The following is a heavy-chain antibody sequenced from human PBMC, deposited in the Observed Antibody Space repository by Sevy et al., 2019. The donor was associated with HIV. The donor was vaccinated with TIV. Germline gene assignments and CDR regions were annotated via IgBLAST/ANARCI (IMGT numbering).Heavy chain of an antibody. CDR3: ARVARSGPLDY. CDR2: IIPIFGTA. D-gene: IGHD3-10*01. J-gene: IGHJ4*02. V-gene: IGHV1-69*13. CDR1: GGTFSSYA. Sequence: ASVKVSCQASGGTFSSYAISWVRQAPGQGLEWMGGIIPIFGTANYAQKFQGRVTITADESTSTAYMELSSLRSEDTAVYYCARVARSGPLDYWGQGTLVTVSS.